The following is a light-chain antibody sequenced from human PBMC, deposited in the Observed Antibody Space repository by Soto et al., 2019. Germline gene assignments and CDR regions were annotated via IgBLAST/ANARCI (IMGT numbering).Light chain of an antibody. V-gene: IGKV3-20*01. CDR3: QQYGSSSTWT. CDR2: AAS. J-gene: IGKJ1*01. Sequence: EIVLTQSPGTLSLSPGERATLSCRASQSVSSAYLAWYQHKPGQPPTLLIYAASSRVTGIPDRFSGSGSGTDFTLTISRLAPEDFAVYYCQQYGSSSTWTFGQGTKVESK. CDR1: QSVSSAY.